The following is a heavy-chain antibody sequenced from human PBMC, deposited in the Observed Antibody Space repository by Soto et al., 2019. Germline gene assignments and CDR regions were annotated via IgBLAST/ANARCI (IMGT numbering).Heavy chain of an antibody. V-gene: IGHV1-58*02. J-gene: IGHJ6*02. CDR2: IVVGSGNT. Sequence: ASVKVSCKASGFTFTSSAMQWVRQARGQRLEWIGWIVVGSGNTNYAQKFQERVTITRDMSTSTAYMELSSLRSEDTAVYYCAADGSDFGDYVDYYYYVIDVWGQGSTVTGSS. CDR3: AADGSDFGDYVDYYYYVIDV. CDR1: GFTFTSSA. D-gene: IGHD4-17*01.